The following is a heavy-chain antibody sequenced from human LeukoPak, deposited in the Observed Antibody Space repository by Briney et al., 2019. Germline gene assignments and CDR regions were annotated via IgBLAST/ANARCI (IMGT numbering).Heavy chain of an antibody. Sequence: GGSLRLSCAASGFSFSSYAMSWVRQAPGKGPEWVAVISGSGGSTYYADSVKGRFTNSRDNSENTLDLQMNSLRAQDTAVYYCAKLGGGSLYCNSATCPPRVWGKGTTVTVSS. D-gene: IGHD2-2*01. CDR3: AKLGGGSLYCNSATCPPRV. CDR1: GFSFSSYA. V-gene: IGHV3-23*01. CDR2: ISGSGGST. J-gene: IGHJ6*04.